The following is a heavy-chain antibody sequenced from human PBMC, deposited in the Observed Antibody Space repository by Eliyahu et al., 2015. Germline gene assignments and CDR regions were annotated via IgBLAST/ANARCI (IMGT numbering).Heavy chain of an antibody. CDR3: ARGSGRFDP. D-gene: IGHD3-10*01. CDR2: IDYTGTT. Sequence: PGLVRPSETLSLTCTVSGGSISTYYWXWSRQSPGRGLEWIGSIDYTGTTNQNPSLKSRLTMSVETSKNQFSLQLTSVTTADTAVYYCARGSGRFDPWGQGILVTVSS. CDR1: GGSISTYY. V-gene: IGHV4-59*13. J-gene: IGHJ5*02.